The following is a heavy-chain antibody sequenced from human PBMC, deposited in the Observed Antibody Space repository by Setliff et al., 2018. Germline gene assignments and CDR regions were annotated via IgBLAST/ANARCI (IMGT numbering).Heavy chain of an antibody. D-gene: IGHD2-15*01. Sequence: KPSETLSLTSTVSGGSINEANYYWSWIRQPAGKGLEWIGHIYTRGSTNYNPSLRSRVSISVDTSKNHFSLRLSSVAATDTAVYYCLRIRLVPHGHSWGQGTLVTVSS. V-gene: IGHV4-61*09. CDR2: IYTRGST. J-gene: IGHJ4*02. CDR3: LRIRLVPHGHS. CDR1: GGSINEANYY.